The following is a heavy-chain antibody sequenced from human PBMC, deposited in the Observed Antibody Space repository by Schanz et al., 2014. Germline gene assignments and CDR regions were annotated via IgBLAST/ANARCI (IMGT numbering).Heavy chain of an antibody. CDR3: AKDCPSDYGDHCFDF. CDR2: ISGRGGRT. V-gene: IGHV3-23*04. J-gene: IGHJ4*02. CDR1: GFTFTTNA. D-gene: IGHD4-17*01. Sequence: VQLVESGGGVVQPGGSLRLSCAASGFTFTTNAMSWVRQPPGKGLEWVSAISGRGGRTYYADSVKGRFTISRDNSKNTLYLQMNSLRAEDTAVYYCAKDCPSDYGDHCFDFWGQGTLVTVSS.